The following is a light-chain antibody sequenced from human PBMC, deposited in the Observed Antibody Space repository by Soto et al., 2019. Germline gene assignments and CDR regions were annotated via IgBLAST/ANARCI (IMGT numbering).Light chain of an antibody. CDR1: QSVRSDY. CDR2: GVS. J-gene: IGKJ4*01. Sequence: EIVLTQSPATLSLSPGDRATLSCRASQSVRSDYFAWYQQKPGQPPRVILFGVSTRATAIPDRFSGSGSGTGFTLTISRLEPDDFGLYYCHQYGNSPLTFGGGTKVE. CDR3: HQYGNSPLT. V-gene: IGKV3-20*01.